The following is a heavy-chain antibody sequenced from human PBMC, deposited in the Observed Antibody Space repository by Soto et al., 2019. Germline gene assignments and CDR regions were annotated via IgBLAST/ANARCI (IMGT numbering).Heavy chain of an antibody. V-gene: IGHV4-59*01. CDR2: IYYSGST. Sequence: SETLSLTCTVSGGSISSYYWSWIRQPPGKGLEWIGYIYYSGSTNYNPSLKSRVTISVDTSKNQFSLKLSSVTAADTAVYYCARFSIAAAGTGWFEPWGQGTLVTVS. D-gene: IGHD6-13*01. CDR1: GGSISSYY. CDR3: ARFSIAAAGTGWFEP. J-gene: IGHJ5*02.